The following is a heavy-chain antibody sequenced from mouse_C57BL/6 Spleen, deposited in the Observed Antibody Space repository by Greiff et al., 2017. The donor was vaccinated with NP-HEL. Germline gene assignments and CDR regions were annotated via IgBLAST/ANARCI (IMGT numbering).Heavy chain of an antibody. Sequence: QVQLQQSGPELVKPGASVKISCKASGYAFSSSWMNWVKQRPGKGLEWIGRIYPGDGDTNYNGKFKGKATLTADKSSSTAYMQLSSLTSEDSAVYFCARGGIDYGSSYAFAYWGQGTLVTVSA. CDR3: ARGGIDYGSSYAFAY. D-gene: IGHD1-1*01. J-gene: IGHJ3*01. CDR1: GYAFSSSW. CDR2: IYPGDGDT. V-gene: IGHV1-82*01.